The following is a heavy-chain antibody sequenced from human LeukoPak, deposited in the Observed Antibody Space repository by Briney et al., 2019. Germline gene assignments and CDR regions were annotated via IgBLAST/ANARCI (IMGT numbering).Heavy chain of an antibody. V-gene: IGHV1-18*01. CDR2: ISAYNGNT. CDR3: ARDVLTFGGVIVIPGYYYYYMDV. CDR1: GYTFTSYG. Sequence: GASVKVSCKASGYTFTSYGISWVQQAPGQGLEWMGWISAYNGNTNYAQKLQGRVTMTTDTSTSTAYMELRSLRSDDTAVYYCARDVLTFGGVIVIPGYYYYYMDVWGKGTTVTVSS. D-gene: IGHD3-16*02. J-gene: IGHJ6*03.